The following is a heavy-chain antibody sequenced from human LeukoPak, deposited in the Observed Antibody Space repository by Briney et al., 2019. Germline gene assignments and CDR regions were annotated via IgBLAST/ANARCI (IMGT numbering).Heavy chain of an antibody. D-gene: IGHD3-10*01. CDR3: AKEAVWFGDLTSIDY. Sequence: GGSLRLSCAASGFTFSNFAVSWVRQAPGKGLEWVSAISGSGGSTYYADSVKGRFTISRDNSKNTLYLQMNSLRAEDTAVCYCAKEAVWFGDLTSIDYWGQGTLVTVSS. CDR2: ISGSGGST. J-gene: IGHJ4*02. CDR1: GFTFSNFA. V-gene: IGHV3-23*01.